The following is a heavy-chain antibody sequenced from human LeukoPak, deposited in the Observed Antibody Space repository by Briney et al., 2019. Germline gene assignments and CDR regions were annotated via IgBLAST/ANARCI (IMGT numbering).Heavy chain of an antibody. CDR2: INPNSGGT. V-gene: IGHV1-2*02. J-gene: IGHJ4*02. CDR3: ATGLYADYYYFDY. Sequence: ASVKVSCKASGYTFAGYYMHWVRQAPGQGLEWMGWINPNSGGTNYAQKFQGRVTMTRDTSISTAYMELSRLRSDDTAVYYCATGLYADYYYFDYWGQGTLVTVSS. D-gene: IGHD3-16*02. CDR1: GYTFAGYY.